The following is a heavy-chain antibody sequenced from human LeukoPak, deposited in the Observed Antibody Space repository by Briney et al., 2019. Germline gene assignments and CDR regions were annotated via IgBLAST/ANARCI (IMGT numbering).Heavy chain of an antibody. CDR3: ARGPSTTFDY. V-gene: IGHV4-34*01. J-gene: IGHJ4*02. CDR2: INHSGST. CDR1: GGSFSGYY. D-gene: IGHD2/OR15-2a*01. Sequence: SETLSLTCAVYGGSFSGYYWSWIRQPPGKGLEWIGEINHSGSTNYNPSLKSRVTISVDMSKNQFSLKLSSVTAADTAAYYCARGPSTTFDYWGQGTLVTVSS.